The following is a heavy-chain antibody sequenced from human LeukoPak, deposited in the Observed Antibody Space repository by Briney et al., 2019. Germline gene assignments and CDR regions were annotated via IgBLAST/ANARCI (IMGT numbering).Heavy chain of an antibody. CDR1: GFTCDDYA. CDR3: AKGGLSVPAADPFDI. D-gene: IGHD6-13*01. CDR2: ICWKSGSI. Sequence: AGRSLRLSCAASGFTCDDYAMHWVRHTPGKGLEGGSGICWKSGSIAYAGSVKGRFTISRDNAKNSLSLQMDSLRAEDTALYYCAKGGLSVPAADPFDIWGQGTMVTVSS. J-gene: IGHJ3*02. V-gene: IGHV3-9*01.